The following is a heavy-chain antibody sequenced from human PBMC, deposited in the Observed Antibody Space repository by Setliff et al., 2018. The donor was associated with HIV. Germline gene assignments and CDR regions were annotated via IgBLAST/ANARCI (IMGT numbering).Heavy chain of an antibody. CDR3: ARATWLVHPFPLYYFDY. CDR2: IYHSGST. CDR1: GGSISSRNW. J-gene: IGHJ4*02. V-gene: IGHV4-4*02. Sequence: LSLPFSVSGGSISSRNWWSWASPPPGKGLEWIGEIYHSGSTNYNPSLKSRVTVSVDKSKTQFSLKLISVTAADTAVYYCARATWLVHPFPLYYFDYWGQGTLVTVSS. D-gene: IGHD6-19*01.